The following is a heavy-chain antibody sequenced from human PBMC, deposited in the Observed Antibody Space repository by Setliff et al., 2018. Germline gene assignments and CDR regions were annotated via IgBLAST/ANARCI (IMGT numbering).Heavy chain of an antibody. V-gene: IGHV1-18*01. D-gene: IGHD3-10*01. J-gene: IGHJ4*02. Sequence: AASVKVSCKASGYTFTSFDISWVRQAPGQGLEWMGWISADNGKTSFAQKYQGRVTMTTDTSTRTIYMELRSLRSDDTGVYFCGGQPSSGTYYNPRPYYFDYWGQGTLVTVSS. CDR1: GYTFTSFD. CDR3: GGQPSSGTYYNPRPYYFDY. CDR2: ISADNGKT.